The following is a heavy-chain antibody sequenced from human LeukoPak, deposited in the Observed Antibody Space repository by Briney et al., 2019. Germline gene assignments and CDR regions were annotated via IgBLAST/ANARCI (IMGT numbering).Heavy chain of an antibody. CDR3: ARHGKNEQWLVYFAY. CDR1: GGSISSGGYY. J-gene: IGHJ4*02. V-gene: IGHV4-39*01. CDR2: IYYSGST. D-gene: IGHD6-19*01. Sequence: PSQTLSLTCTVSGGSISSGGYYWGWIRQPPGKGLEWIGSIYYSGSTYYNPSPKSRVTISVDTSKNQFSLKLSSVTAADTAVYYCARHGKNEQWLVYFAYWGQGTLVTVSS.